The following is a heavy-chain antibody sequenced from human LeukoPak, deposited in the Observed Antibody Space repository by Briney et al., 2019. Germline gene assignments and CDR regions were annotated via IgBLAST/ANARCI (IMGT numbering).Heavy chain of an antibody. V-gene: IGHV4-61*02. CDR3: ARDRGFCSSTSCYGGPLYNWFDP. D-gene: IGHD2-2*01. J-gene: IGHJ5*02. CDR2: ISSRGST. Sequence: TLSLTCTVSGDSISSVDYYWSWIRQPAGKGLEWIGRISSRGSTNDNPSLKSRVNITVDTSKNQFSLKLTSVTAADTAVYYCARDRGFCSSTSCYGGPLYNWFDPWGQGTLVTVSS. CDR1: GDSISSVDYY.